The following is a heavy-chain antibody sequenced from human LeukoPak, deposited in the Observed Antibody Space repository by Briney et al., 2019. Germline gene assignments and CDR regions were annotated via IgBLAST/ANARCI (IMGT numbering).Heavy chain of an antibody. CDR2: IWYDGSNK. CDR3: AKDSDYCTNGVCYSGLGGFDY. V-gene: IGHV3-33*06. D-gene: IGHD2-8*01. CDR1: GFTFSGYG. J-gene: IGHJ4*02. Sequence: GRSLRLSCAASGFTFSGYGMHWVRQAPGKGLEWVAIIWYDGSNKYYSDSVKGRFTISRDNSKNTLYVQMNSLRAEDTAVYYCAKDSDYCTNGVCYSGLGGFDYWGQGTLVTVSS.